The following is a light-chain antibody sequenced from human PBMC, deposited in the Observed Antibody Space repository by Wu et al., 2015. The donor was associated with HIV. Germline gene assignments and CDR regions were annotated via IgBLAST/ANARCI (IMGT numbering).Light chain of an antibody. J-gene: IGKJ4*01. V-gene: IGKV3-15*01. CDR1: QSVSSN. CDR3: QHYNNLPLT. Sequence: EIVMTQSPATLSVSPGERATLSCRASQSVSSNLAWYQQRPGQAPRLLIFGASTRATGIPARFSGTGSGTEFTLTITSLQSEDVAVYYCQHYNNLPLTFGGGTEVEI. CDR2: GAS.